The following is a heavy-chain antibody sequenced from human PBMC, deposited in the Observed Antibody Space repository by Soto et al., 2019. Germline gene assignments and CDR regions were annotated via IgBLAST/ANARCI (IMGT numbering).Heavy chain of an antibody. CDR3: ARLGFPAARPNYYYCGMDV. V-gene: IGHV4-39*01. Sequence: SETLSLTCTVSGGSISSSSYYWGWIRQPPGKGLEWIGSIYYSGSTYYNPSLKSRVTISVDTSKNQFSLKLSSVTAADTAVYYCARLGFPAARPNYYYCGMDVWGQGTTVTVSS. CDR1: GGSISSSSYY. J-gene: IGHJ6*02. CDR2: IYYSGST. D-gene: IGHD6-6*01.